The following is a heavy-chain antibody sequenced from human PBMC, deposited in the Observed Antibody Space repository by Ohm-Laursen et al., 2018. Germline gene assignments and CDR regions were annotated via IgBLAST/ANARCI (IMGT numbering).Heavy chain of an antibody. J-gene: IGHJ5*02. CDR1: GASINNYC. CDR2: IHFSGST. V-gene: IGHV4-4*07. Sequence: SDTLSLTCTASGASINNYCWNWIRQPAGKGLEWIGRIHFSGSTRYNPSLQGRVTISLDTSNQQFSLKLTSVTAADTAVYYCARGDFGDYNWFDPWGQGTRITVSS. D-gene: IGHD4-17*01. CDR3: ARGDFGDYNWFDP.